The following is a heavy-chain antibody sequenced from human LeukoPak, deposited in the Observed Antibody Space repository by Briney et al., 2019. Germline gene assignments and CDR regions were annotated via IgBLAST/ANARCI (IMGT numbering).Heavy chain of an antibody. CDR1: VGTFSSYA. Sequence: SVKVSCKASVGTFSSYAISWVRQAPGQGLEWMGGIIPIFGTTNYAQKFQGRVTITADESTSTAYMELSSLRSEDTAVYYCARNRITIFGVVIIPTNWFDPGGQGTLVTVSS. CDR3: ARNRITIFGVVIIPTNWFDP. D-gene: IGHD3-3*01. CDR2: IIPIFGTT. V-gene: IGHV1-69*01. J-gene: IGHJ5*02.